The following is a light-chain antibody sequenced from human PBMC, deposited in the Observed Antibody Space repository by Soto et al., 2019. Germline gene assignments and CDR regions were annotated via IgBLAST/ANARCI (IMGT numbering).Light chain of an antibody. CDR1: SSDVGGYNY. CDR2: DVS. CDR3: CSYAGSYTVL. Sequence: QSALTQPRSVSGSPGQSVTISCTGTSSDVGGYNYVSWYQQHPGKAPKLMIYDVSKRPSGVPDRFSGSKSGNTASLTISGLQAEDEAAYYCCSYAGSYTVLFGGGTKLTVL. J-gene: IGLJ2*01. V-gene: IGLV2-11*01.